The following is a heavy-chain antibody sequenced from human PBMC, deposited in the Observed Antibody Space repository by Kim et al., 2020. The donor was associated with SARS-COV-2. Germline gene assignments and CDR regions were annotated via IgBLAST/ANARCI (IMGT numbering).Heavy chain of an antibody. CDR2: IYYSGST. CDR1: GGSISSYY. V-gene: IGHV4-59*13. Sequence: SETLSLTCTVSGGSISSYYWSWIRQPRGKGLEWIGYIYYSGSTNYNPSLKSRVTISVDTSKNQFSLKLSSVTAADTAVYYCARGGLSGSYWTFDYWGQGTLVTVSS. CDR3: ARGGLSGSYWTFDY. J-gene: IGHJ4*02. D-gene: IGHD1-26*01.